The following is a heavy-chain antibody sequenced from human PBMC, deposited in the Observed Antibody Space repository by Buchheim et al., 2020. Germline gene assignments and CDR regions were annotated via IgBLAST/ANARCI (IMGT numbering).Heavy chain of an antibody. J-gene: IGHJ6*02. V-gene: IGHV4-31*03. CDR2: IYYSGST. CDR3: ARDPVSGWVNYYYGFDI. Sequence: QVQLQESGPGLVKPSQTLSLTCTVSGGSISNSNYYWSWIRQHPGKGLEWIGYIYYSGSTNYNPSLKSRVTISVDTSKNPFSLKLSSVTAADTAMYYCARDPVSGWVNYYYGFDIWGQGTT. D-gene: IGHD6-19*01. CDR1: GGSISNSNYY.